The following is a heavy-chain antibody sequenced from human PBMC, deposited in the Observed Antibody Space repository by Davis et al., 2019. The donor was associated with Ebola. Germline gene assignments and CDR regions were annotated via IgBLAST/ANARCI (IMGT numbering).Heavy chain of an antibody. V-gene: IGHV4-59*12. CDR1: GGSISSYY. J-gene: IGHJ5*02. CDR3: ARAQTTVTTGWFDP. CDR2: IYYSGST. D-gene: IGHD4-11*01. Sequence: SETLSLTCTASGGSISSYYWSWIRQPPGKGLEWIGYIYYSGSTNYNPSLKSRVTISVDRSKNQFSLKLSSVTAADTAVYYCARAQTTVTTGWFDPWGQGTLVTVSS.